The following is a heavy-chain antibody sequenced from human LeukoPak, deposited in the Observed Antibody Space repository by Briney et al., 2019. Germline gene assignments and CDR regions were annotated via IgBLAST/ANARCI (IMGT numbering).Heavy chain of an antibody. CDR1: GGSFSGDF. V-gene: IGHV4-34*01. CDR2: INHGGST. D-gene: IGHD3-10*01. CDR3: ARGRGFMVRGVAVRFDY. Sequence: SETLSLTCAVYGGSFSGDFWSWIRQSPGKGLEWIGEINHGGSTTYNPSLQSRVTMSVDTSTNQISLKMTSVTAADTAVYYCARGRGFMVRGVAVRFDYWGQGTLVTVSS. J-gene: IGHJ4*02.